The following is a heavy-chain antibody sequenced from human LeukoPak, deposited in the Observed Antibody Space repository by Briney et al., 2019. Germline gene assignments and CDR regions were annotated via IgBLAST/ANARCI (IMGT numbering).Heavy chain of an antibody. CDR1: GFTVSSNY. J-gene: IGHJ4*02. Sequence: GGSLRLACAASGFTVSSNYMGSGRQAPGKGLEWVSVIYSGGNTYYADSVKGRFTISRDNSKNTLYLQMNSLRAEDTAVYYCARCDSSTWYGFDYWGQGTLVTVSS. CDR3: ARCDSSTWYGFDY. D-gene: IGHD6-13*01. CDR2: IYSGGNT. V-gene: IGHV3-53*01.